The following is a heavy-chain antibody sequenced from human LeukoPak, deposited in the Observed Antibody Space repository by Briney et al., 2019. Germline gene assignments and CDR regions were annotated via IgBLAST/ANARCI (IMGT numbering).Heavy chain of an antibody. CDR1: GGSFSGYY. CDR3: ARGRLRYFDWLRQNWLDP. CDR2: INHSGST. D-gene: IGHD3-9*01. J-gene: IGHJ5*02. Sequence: PSETLSLTCAVYGGSFSGYYWSWIRQPPGKGLEWIGEINHSGSTNYNPSLKSRVTISVDTSKNQFSLKLSSVTAADTAVYYCARGRLRYFDWLRQNWLDPWGQGTLVTVSS. V-gene: IGHV4-34*01.